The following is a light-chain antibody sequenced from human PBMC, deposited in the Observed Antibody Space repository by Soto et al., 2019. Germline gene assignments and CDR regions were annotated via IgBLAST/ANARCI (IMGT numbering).Light chain of an antibody. CDR2: DVS. V-gene: IGLV2-11*01. CDR1: SSDVGGYNY. Sequence: QAVLTQPRSVSGSPGQSVTISCTGTSSDVGGYNYVSWYQQHPGKAPKLMIYDVSKRPSGVPDRFSGSKSGNTASPTISGLQAEDEADYYCCSYAGSYTFWVFGGGTKLTVL. CDR3: CSYAGSYTFWV. J-gene: IGLJ3*02.